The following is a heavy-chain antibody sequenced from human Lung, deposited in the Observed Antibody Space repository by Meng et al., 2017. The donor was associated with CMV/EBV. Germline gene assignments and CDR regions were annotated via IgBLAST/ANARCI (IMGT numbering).Heavy chain of an antibody. V-gene: IGHV3-73*01. CDR1: GFTFSGSA. J-gene: IGHJ6*02. CDR2: IRSKANSYAT. Sequence: GGSXRLSCAASGFTFSGSAMHWVRQASGKGLEWVGRIRSKANSYATAYAASVKGRFTISRDDSKNTAYLQKNSLKTEDTAVYYCTRRGPAAMGGMDVWGQGXTVTVSS. CDR3: TRRGPAAMGGMDV. D-gene: IGHD2-2*01.